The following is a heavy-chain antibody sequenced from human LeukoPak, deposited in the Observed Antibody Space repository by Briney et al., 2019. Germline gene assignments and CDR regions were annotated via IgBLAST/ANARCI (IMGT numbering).Heavy chain of an antibody. CDR3: ARVPYYYDSSGHYFDY. CDR2: IYSGDST. J-gene: IGHJ4*02. D-gene: IGHD3-22*01. V-gene: IGHV3-53*01. Sequence: GGSLRLSCAASGFTVSSNYMSWVRQAPGKGLEWVSVIYSGDSTYYADSVKGRFTISRDNSKNTLYLQMNSLRAEDTAVYYCARVPYYYDSSGHYFDYWGQGTLVTVSS. CDR1: GFTVSSNY.